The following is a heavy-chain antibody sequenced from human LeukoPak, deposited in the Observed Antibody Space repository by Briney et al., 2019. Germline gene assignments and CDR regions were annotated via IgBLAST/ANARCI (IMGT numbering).Heavy chain of an antibody. CDR2: INPNSGGT. CDR1: GYTFTGYY. CDR3: ARLVVVAATGDFDY. D-gene: IGHD2-15*01. J-gene: IGHJ4*02. Sequence: ASVNVSCKASGYTFTGYYMHWVRQAPGQGLEWMGWINPNSGGTNYAQKFQGRVTMTRDTSISTAYMELSRLRSDDTAVYYCARLVVVAATGDFDYWGQGTPVTVSS. V-gene: IGHV1-2*02.